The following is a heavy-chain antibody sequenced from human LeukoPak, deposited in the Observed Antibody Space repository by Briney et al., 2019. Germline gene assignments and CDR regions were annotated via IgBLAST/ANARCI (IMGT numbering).Heavy chain of an antibody. V-gene: IGHV3-15*01. CDR2: IKSKTDGGTT. CDR1: GFTFSNAW. J-gene: IGHJ3*02. Sequence: GGSLRLSCAASGFTFSNAWMSWVRQAPGKGLEWVGRIKSKTDGGTTAYAAPVKGRFTISRDDSKNTLYLQMNSLRAEDTAVYYCARASITMVRGVNFGLPDAFDIWGQGTMVTVSS. CDR3: ARASITMVRGVNFGLPDAFDI. D-gene: IGHD3-10*01.